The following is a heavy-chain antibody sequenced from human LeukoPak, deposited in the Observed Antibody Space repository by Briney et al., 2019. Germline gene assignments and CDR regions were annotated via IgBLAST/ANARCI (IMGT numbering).Heavy chain of an antibody. CDR3: ARGLGGSSGSDDY. D-gene: IGHD3-22*01. CDR1: GGSISSGGYS. V-gene: IGHV4-30-2*01. Sequence: SETLSLTCAVSGGSISSGGYSWSWIRQPPGKGLEWIGYIYHSGSTYYNPSLKSRVTISVDRSKNQFSLKLSSVTAADTAVYYCARGLGGSSGSDDYWGQGTLVTVSS. J-gene: IGHJ4*02. CDR2: IYHSGST.